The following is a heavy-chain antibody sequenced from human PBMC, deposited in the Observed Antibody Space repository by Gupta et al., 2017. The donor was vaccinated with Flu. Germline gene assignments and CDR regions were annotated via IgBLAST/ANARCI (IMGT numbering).Heavy chain of an antibody. CDR2: ISSSGSTI. Sequence: EVHPVESGGGSLLPVWSLRLSCAASAFSFRSYEMNCVLQAPGKGLEWVSYISSSGSTIYYADSVKGRFTISRDNAKNSLYLQMNSLRAEDTAVYYCATLFADSVVVPAAPKIGESYYYGMDVWGQGTTVTVSS. J-gene: IGHJ6*02. V-gene: IGHV3-48*03. D-gene: IGHD2-2*01. CDR3: ATLFADSVVVPAAPKIGESYYYGMDV. CDR1: AFSFRSYE.